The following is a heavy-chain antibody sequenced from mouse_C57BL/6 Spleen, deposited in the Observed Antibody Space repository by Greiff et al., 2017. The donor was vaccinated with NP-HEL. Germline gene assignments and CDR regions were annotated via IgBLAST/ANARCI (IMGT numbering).Heavy chain of an antibody. Sequence: QVQLQQSGAELVRPGSSVKLSCKASGYTFTSYWMHWVKQRPIQGLEWIGNIDPSDSETHYNQKFKDKATLTVDKSSSTAYMQLSSLTSEDSAVYYCARKERDYFDYWGQGTTLTVSS. CDR1: GYTFTSYW. CDR2: IDPSDSET. V-gene: IGHV1-52*01. J-gene: IGHJ2*01. CDR3: ARKERDYFDY.